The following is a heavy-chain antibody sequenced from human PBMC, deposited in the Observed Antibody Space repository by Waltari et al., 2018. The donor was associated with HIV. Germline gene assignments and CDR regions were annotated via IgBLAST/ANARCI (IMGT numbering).Heavy chain of an antibody. CDR2: INHSGST. Sequence: QVQLQQWGAGLLKPSETLSLTCAVYGGSFSGYYWRWIRQPPGKGLEWIGEINHSGSTNYNPSLKSRVTISVDTSKNQFSLKLSSVTAADTAVYYCARVGVRDGYNSYFDYWGQGTLVTVSS. D-gene: IGHD5-12*01. CDR1: GGSFSGYY. CDR3: ARVGVRDGYNSYFDY. V-gene: IGHV4-34*01. J-gene: IGHJ4*02.